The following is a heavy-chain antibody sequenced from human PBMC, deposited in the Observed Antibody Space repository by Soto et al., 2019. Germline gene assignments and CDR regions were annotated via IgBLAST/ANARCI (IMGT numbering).Heavy chain of an antibody. CDR3: ARQGQLAHPGDY. V-gene: IGHV1-46*01. D-gene: IGHD6-6*01. CDR1: GYTFTSYY. Sequence: QVQLVQSGAEVKKPGASVKVSFKASGYTFTSYYMHWVRQAPGQGLEWMGIINPSGGSTSYAQKFQGRVTMTRDTSTSTVYMELSSLRSEDTAVYYCARQGQLAHPGDYWGQGTLVTVSS. J-gene: IGHJ4*02. CDR2: INPSGGST.